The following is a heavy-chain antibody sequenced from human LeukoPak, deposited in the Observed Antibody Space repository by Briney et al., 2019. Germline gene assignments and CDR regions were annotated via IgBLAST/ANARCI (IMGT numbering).Heavy chain of an antibody. V-gene: IGHV1-46*01. D-gene: IGHD5-24*01. CDR3: ARDGYKYYFDY. CDR1: GYTFTSYG. J-gene: IGHJ4*02. CDR2: INPSGGST. Sequence: ASVKVSCKASGYTFTSYGISWVRQAPGQGLEWMGIINPSGGSTSYAQKFQGRVTMTRDTSTSTVYMELSSLRSEDTAVYYCARDGYKYYFDYWGQGTLVTVSS.